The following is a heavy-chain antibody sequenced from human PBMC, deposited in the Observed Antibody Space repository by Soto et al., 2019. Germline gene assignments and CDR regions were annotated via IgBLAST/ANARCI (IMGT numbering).Heavy chain of an antibody. CDR3: ARGVKGYYYDSSGYPAGDI. CDR2: IIPIFGTA. D-gene: IGHD3-22*01. CDR1: GGTFSSYA. Sequence: SVKVSCKASGGTFSSYAISWVRQAPGQGLEWMGGIIPIFGTANYAQKFQGRVTITADESTSTAYMELSSLRSEDTAVYYCARGVKGYYYDSSGYPAGDIWGQGTMVTVSS. J-gene: IGHJ3*02. V-gene: IGHV1-69*13.